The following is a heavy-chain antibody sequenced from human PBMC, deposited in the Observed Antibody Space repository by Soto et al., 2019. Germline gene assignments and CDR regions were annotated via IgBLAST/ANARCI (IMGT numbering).Heavy chain of an antibody. CDR2: ISPKSGGS. D-gene: IGHD2-21*01. CDR3: ARERFQVISDGMDV. V-gene: IGHV1-2*02. CDR1: GYTFSDNY. Sequence: ASVKVSCKTSGYTFSDNYLHWVRQAPGQGLEWIGWISPKSGGSNYAQKFQGRVTLSRDTSINTAYLELSSLRFDDAAVYFCARERFQVISDGMDVWGQGTTVTVSS. J-gene: IGHJ6*02.